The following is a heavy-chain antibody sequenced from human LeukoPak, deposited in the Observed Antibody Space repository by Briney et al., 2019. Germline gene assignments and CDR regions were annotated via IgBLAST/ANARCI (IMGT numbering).Heavy chain of an antibody. CDR1: GYTFTGYY. CDR2: INPNSGGT. V-gene: IGHV1-2*02. J-gene: IGHJ3*02. D-gene: IGHD3-22*01. Sequence: ASVKVSCKASGYTFTGYYMHWVRQAPGQGLEWMGWINPNSGGTNYAQKFQGRVTMTRDTSISTAYMELSRLRSDDTAVYYCARDLGSDGSGYYYGDDAFDIWGQGTMVTVSS. CDR3: ARDLGSDGSGYYYGDDAFDI.